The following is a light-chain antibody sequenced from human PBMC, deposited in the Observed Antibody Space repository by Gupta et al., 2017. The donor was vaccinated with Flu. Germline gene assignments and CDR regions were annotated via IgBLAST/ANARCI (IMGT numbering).Light chain of an antibody. CDR1: EGFSNW. Sequence: DIQMTQSPSSVSASVGDTVTITCRASEGFSNWLAWYQQKPGKAPKLLIYGASILQSGVPSRFAGSGSGTDFTLTISSLQPEDFATYYCQQTHSFPYTFGQGTKLVIK. CDR2: GAS. CDR3: QQTHSFPYT. V-gene: IGKV1-12*01. J-gene: IGKJ2*01.